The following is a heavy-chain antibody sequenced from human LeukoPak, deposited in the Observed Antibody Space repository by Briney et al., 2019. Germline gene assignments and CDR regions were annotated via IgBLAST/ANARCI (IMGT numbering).Heavy chain of an antibody. CDR3: ATPSTSFFYYFDY. V-gene: IGHV3-48*01. Sequence: GGSLRLSCAASGFTFSSYSMNWVRQAPGKGLEWVSYISSSSSTIYYADSVKGRFTISRDNSKNTLYLQMNSLRAEDTAVYYCATPSTSFFYYFDYWGQGTLVTVSS. J-gene: IGHJ4*02. D-gene: IGHD2-2*01. CDR1: GFTFSSYS. CDR2: ISSSSSTI.